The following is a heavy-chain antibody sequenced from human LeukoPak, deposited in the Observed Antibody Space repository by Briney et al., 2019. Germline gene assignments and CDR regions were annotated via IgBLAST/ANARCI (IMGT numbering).Heavy chain of an antibody. CDR3: ASAGYEGYSSSWNDY. CDR1: GGTFSSYT. D-gene: IGHD6-13*01. J-gene: IGHJ4*02. Sequence: SVKVSCKASGGTFSSYTISWERQAPGQGLEWMGRIIPILGIANYAQKFQGRVTITADKSTSTAYMELSSLRSEDTAVYYCASAGYEGYSSSWNDYWGQGTLVTVSS. CDR2: IIPILGIA. V-gene: IGHV1-69*02.